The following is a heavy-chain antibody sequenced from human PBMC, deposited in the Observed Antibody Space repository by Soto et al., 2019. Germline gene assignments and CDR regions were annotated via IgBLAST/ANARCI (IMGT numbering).Heavy chain of an antibody. D-gene: IGHD2-2*01. CDR3: ARAVVPAGTNWFDP. CDR1: GFTFSSYS. V-gene: IGHV3-21*01. CDR2: ISSSSSYI. J-gene: IGHJ5*02. Sequence: GGSLRLSCAASGFTFSSYSMNWVRQAPGRGLEWVLSISSSSSYIYYADSVKGRFTISRDNAKNSLYLQMNSLRAEDTAVYYCARAVVPAGTNWFDPWGQGTLVTVSS.